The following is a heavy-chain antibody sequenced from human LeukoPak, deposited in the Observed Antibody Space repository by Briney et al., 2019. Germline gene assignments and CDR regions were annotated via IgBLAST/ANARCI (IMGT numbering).Heavy chain of an antibody. CDR2: IYYSGST. CDR1: GGSISTYY. J-gene: IGHJ2*01. V-gene: IGHV4-59*08. Sequence: SETLSLTCTVSGGSISTYYWSWIRQPPGKGLEWIGYIYYSGSTNYNPSLESRVTISVDTSKNQFSLKLSSVTAADTALYYCARAVGVGRGTYFDLWGRGTLVTVSS. CDR3: ARAVGVGRGTYFDL. D-gene: IGHD1-1*01.